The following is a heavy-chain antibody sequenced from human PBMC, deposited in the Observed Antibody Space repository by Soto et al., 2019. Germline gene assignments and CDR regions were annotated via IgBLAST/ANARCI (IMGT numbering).Heavy chain of an antibody. CDR1: GYTFTSYA. J-gene: IGHJ1*01. CDR3: ASSPLPITMIVVVASFQH. V-gene: IGHV1-3*01. Sequence: GASVKVSCKASGYTFTSYAMHWVRQAPGQRLEWMGWINAGNGNTKYSQKFQGRVTITRDTSASTAYMELSSLRSEDTAVYYCASSPLPITMIVVVASFQHWGQGTLVTVSS. CDR2: INAGNGNT. D-gene: IGHD3-22*01.